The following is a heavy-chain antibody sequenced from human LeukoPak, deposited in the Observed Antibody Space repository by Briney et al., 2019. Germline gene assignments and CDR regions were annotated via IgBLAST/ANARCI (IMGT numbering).Heavy chain of an antibody. Sequence: GGSLRLSCAASGFTFSSYAMHWVRQAPGKGLEWVAVISYDGSNKYYADSVKGRFTISRDNSKNTLYLQMNSLRGEDTAVYYCAKDHPEGDGYNYGAFDIWGQGTMVTVSS. J-gene: IGHJ3*02. V-gene: IGHV3-30-3*01. CDR1: GFTFSSYA. D-gene: IGHD5-24*01. CDR3: AKDHPEGDGYNYGAFDI. CDR2: ISYDGSNK.